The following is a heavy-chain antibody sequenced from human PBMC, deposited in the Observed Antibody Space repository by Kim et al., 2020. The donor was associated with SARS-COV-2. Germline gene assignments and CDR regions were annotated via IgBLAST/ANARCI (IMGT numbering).Heavy chain of an antibody. CDR3: ASGGWYSDY. D-gene: IGHD6-19*01. Sequence: LETLSLICTVSGGSISCVYWSWVLHLPVMVLEWIGYIHSSGTTNYNSSLESRVTISVDTSKNQFSLKLSSVTAADTAVYYCASGGWYSDYWGQGTLVTVS. V-gene: IGHV4-59*13. CDR2: IHSSGTT. J-gene: IGHJ4*02. CDR1: GGSISCVY.